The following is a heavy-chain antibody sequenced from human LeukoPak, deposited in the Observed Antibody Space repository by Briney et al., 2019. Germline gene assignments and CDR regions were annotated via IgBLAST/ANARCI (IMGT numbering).Heavy chain of an antibody. D-gene: IGHD3-10*01. CDR2: INADNGNT. CDR3: TRDADGSGTLLDY. CDR1: GYTFTSYG. V-gene: IGHV1-18*01. J-gene: IGHJ4*02. Sequence: GASVKVSCKASGYTFTSYGISWVRQAPGQGLEWMGWINADNGNTRYAQKHQGRVTMTTDTSTTTAYMDLRSLRSDDTAVYYCTRDADGSGTLLDYWGQGTLVTVSS.